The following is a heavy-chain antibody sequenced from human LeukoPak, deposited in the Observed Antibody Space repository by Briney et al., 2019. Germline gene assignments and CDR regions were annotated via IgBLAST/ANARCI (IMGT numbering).Heavy chain of an antibody. CDR3: ARGIAAAGSYYFDY. D-gene: IGHD6-13*01. J-gene: IGHJ4*02. CDR1: GGSISSSSYS. V-gene: IGHV4-39*07. CDR2: IFYSGST. Sequence: PSETLSLTCTVSGGSISSSSYSWGWIRQPPGKGLEWIGSIFYSGSTYYNPSLKSRVTISVDTSKNQFSLKLSSVTAADTAVYYCARGIAAAGSYYFDYWGQGTLVTVSS.